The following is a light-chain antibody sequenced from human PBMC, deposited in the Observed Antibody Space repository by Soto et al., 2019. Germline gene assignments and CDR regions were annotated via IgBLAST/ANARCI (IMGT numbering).Light chain of an antibody. Sequence: EILMTQSPATLSVSPGARATLSCRASQSVSTNLAWYQQRPGQAPRLLIYVASTRATGIPPRFSGSGSGTDFTLAISSLQSDDFAVYYCQQYTNRPPWTCGQGTKVDLK. CDR2: VAS. V-gene: IGKV3-15*01. J-gene: IGKJ1*01. CDR3: QQYTNRPPWT. CDR1: QSVSTN.